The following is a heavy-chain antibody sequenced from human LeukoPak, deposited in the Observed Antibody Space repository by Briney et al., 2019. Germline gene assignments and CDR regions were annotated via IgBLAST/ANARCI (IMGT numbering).Heavy chain of an antibody. CDR3: ARDSSGELIT. CDR2: IYYSGST. Sequence: PSETLSLTCTVSGGSISSSSYYWGWIRQPPGKGLEWIGSIYYSGSTYYNPSLKGRVTISVDTSKNQFSLKLSSVTAADTAVYYCARDSSGELITWGQGTLVTVSS. CDR1: GGSISSSSYY. V-gene: IGHV4-39*07. D-gene: IGHD3-22*01. J-gene: IGHJ4*02.